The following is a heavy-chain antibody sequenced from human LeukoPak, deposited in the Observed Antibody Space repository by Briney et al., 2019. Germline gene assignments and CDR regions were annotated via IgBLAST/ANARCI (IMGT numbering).Heavy chain of an antibody. CDR3: AKVGEQQLVRFGFFDY. CDR1: GFTFSSYA. J-gene: IGHJ4*02. Sequence: GGSLRLSCAASGFTFSSYAMSWVRQAPGKGLEWVSAISGSGGSTYYADSVKGRFTISRDNSKNTLYLQMNSLRAEDTAVYYCAKVGEQQLVRFGFFDYWGQGTLVTVSS. CDR2: ISGSGGST. V-gene: IGHV3-23*01. D-gene: IGHD6-13*01.